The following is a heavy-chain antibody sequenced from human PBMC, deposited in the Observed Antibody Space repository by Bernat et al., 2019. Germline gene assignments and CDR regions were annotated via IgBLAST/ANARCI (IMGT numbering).Heavy chain of an antibody. J-gene: IGHJ5*02. Sequence: QVQLVQSGAEVKKPGASVKVSCKASGYTFTSYAMHWVRQAPGQRLEWMGWINAGNGNTKYSQKFQGRVTITRDTSASTAYMELSSLRSEDTAVYYCARDWRRGIYDFWSGYAGGPWGQGTLVTVSS. V-gene: IGHV1-3*01. CDR2: INAGNGNT. CDR1: GYTFTSYA. D-gene: IGHD3-3*01. CDR3: ARDWRRGIYDFWSGYAGGP.